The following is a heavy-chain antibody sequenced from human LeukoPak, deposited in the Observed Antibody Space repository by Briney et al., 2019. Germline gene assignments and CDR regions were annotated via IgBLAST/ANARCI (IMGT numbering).Heavy chain of an antibody. V-gene: IGHV4-4*07. D-gene: IGHD3-10*01. CDR2: IYTSGST. J-gene: IGHJ4*02. CDR3: ARGQYYYGSGSYAKLDY. CDR1: DGSISSYY. Sequence: PSETLSLTCTVPDGSISSYYWGWIRQPAGKGLEWIGRIYTSGSTNYNPSLKSRVTMSVDTSKNQFSLKLSSVTAADTAVYYCARGQYYYGSGSYAKLDYWGQGTLVTVSS.